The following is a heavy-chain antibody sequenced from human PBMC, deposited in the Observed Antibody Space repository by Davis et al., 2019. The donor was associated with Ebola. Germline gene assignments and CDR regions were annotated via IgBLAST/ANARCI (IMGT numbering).Heavy chain of an antibody. V-gene: IGHV4-39*07. CDR2: IYYSGST. CDR1: GGSISSSSYY. J-gene: IGHJ5*02. CDR3: ARDGYCSSTSCYNNWNYRGGEGFDP. D-gene: IGHD2-2*03. Sequence: SETLSLTCTVSGGSISSSSYYWGWIRQPPGKGLEWIGSIYYSGSTYYNPSLKSRVTISVDTSKNQFSLKLSSVTAADTAVYYCARDGYCSSTSCYNNWNYRGGEGFDPWGQGTLVTVSS.